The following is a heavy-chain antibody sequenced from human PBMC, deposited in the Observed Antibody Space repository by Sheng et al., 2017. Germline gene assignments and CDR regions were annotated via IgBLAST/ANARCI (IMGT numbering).Heavy chain of an antibody. V-gene: IGHV3-15*01. D-gene: IGHD6-19*01. CDR3: TTSIPKQWLRGWGVDY. CDR2: IKSKTDGGTT. Sequence: EVQLVESGGGLVKPGGSLRLSCAASGFTFSNAWMSWVRQAPGKGLEWVGRIKSKTDGGTTDYAAPVKGRFTISRDDSKNTLYLQMNSLKTXDTAVYYCTTSIPKQWLRGWGVDYWGPGNAGHRLL. CDR1: GFTFSNAW. J-gene: IGHJ4*02.